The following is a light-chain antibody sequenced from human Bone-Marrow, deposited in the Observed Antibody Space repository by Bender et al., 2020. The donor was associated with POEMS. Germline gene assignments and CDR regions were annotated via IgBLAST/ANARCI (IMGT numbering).Light chain of an antibody. J-gene: IGLJ3*02. CDR3: GSYTSSSTPV. V-gene: IGLV2-14*01. CDR2: EVT. Sequence: QSALTQPASVTGSPGQSITISCAGTSSDIGTYNYVSWYQQHPGKAPKLVIYEVTNRPSGVSNRFSGSKSGNTASLTISGLQPEDEADYFCGSYTSSSTPVFGGGTTLTV. CDR1: SSDIGTYNY.